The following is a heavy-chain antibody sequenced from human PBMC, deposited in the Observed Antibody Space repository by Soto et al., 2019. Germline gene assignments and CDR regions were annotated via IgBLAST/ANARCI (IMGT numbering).Heavy chain of an antibody. J-gene: IGHJ4*02. V-gene: IGHV3-21*06. CDR2: ISSRSTNI. CDR3: AKFTEPGYSSIWYYFEY. D-gene: IGHD6-19*01. Sequence: GRSMRLSCVVSGFTFSGYSMAWVRQAPGRGLEWVASISSRSTNIDYADSVKGRFTISRDNAKNLVSLQMSSLRGEDTALYYCAKFTEPGYSSIWYYFEYWGQGTPVTVSS. CDR1: GFTFSGYS.